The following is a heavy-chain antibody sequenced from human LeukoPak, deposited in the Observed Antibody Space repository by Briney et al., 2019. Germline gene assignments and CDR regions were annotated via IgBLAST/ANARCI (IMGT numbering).Heavy chain of an antibody. Sequence: PSETLSLTCTVSGGSISGSSYYWGWIRQPPGKGLEWIGSIYYSGSTYYNPSLKSRVTISVDTSKNQFSLKLSSVTAADTAVYYCARHGTAPYYYHYYMDVWGKGTTVTVPS. CDR1: GGSISGSSYY. J-gene: IGHJ6*03. CDR2: IYYSGST. V-gene: IGHV4-39*01. CDR3: ARHGTAPYYYHYYMDV. D-gene: IGHD1-14*01.